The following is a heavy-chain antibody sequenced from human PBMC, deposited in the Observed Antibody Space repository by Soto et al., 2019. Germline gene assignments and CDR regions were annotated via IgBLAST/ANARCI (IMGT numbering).Heavy chain of an antibody. V-gene: IGHV3-23*01. CDR3: AKIRGGETITYFDY. Sequence: GGSLRLSCAASGFTFSSYAMSWVRQAPGKGLVWVSALSGSTYNTFYADSVKGRFTISRDNSRKTLYLQMSSLRAEDTAVYYCAKIRGGETITYFDYWGQGILVTVSS. J-gene: IGHJ4*02. CDR2: LSGSTYNT. CDR1: GFTFSSYA. D-gene: IGHD1-20*01.